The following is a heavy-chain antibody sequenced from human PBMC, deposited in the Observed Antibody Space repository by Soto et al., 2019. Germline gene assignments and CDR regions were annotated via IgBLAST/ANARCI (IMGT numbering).Heavy chain of an antibody. CDR3: ASSAGCGVIALTSKTWFDP. D-gene: IGHD2-21*01. V-gene: IGHV1-69*01. Sequence: QVQLVQSGAEVRKPGSSVRVSCKASGGTFNSYAFSWVRQAPGQGLEWMGGIIPVFSATHYAQSFEGRVTVSANESTKIVYLEFSSLKFDDTAVYFCASSAGCGVIALTSKTWFDPWGQGTLVIVSS. J-gene: IGHJ5*02. CDR2: IIPVFSAT. CDR1: GGTFNSYA.